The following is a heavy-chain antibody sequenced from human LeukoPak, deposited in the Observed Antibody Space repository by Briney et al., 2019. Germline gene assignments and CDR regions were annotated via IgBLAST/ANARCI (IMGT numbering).Heavy chain of an antibody. CDR2: ISSSSSTI. CDR3: ARDTPLDFDY. V-gene: IGHV3-48*04. J-gene: IGHJ4*02. Sequence: PGGSLRLSCAASRFTFNTYNMNWVRQAPGKGLEWVSYISSSSSTIYYADSVKGRFTISRDNAKNSLYLQMSSLRAEDTAVYYCARDTPLDFDYWGQGTLVTVSS. CDR1: RFTFNTYN.